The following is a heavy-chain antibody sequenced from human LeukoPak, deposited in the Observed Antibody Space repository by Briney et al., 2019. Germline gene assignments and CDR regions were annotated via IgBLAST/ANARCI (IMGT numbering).Heavy chain of an antibody. V-gene: IGHV3-33*01. D-gene: IGHD3-9*01. CDR2: IWYDGSNK. J-gene: IGHJ6*02. Sequence: GGSLRLSCAASGFTFSSYGMHWVRQAPGKGLEWVAVIWYDGSNKYYADSVKGRFTISRDNSKNTLYLQMNSLRAEDTAVYYCARGERYFDWLPPGNYYYGMDVWGQGTTVTVSS. CDR1: GFTFSSYG. CDR3: ARGERYFDWLPPGNYYYGMDV.